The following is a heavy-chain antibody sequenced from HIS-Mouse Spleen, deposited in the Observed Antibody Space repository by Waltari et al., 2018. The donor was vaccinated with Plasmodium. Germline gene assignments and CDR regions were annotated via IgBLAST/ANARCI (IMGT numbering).Heavy chain of an antibody. V-gene: IGHV4-38-2*02. CDR2: IYHSGST. D-gene: IGHD3-10*01. Sequence: QVQLQESGPGLVKPSETLSLTCTVSGYSISSGYYWGWIRQPPGKGLEGIGSIYHSGSTYYNPSRKSRVTISVDTSKNQFSLKLSSVTAADTAVYYCARVGIYNRDAFDIWGQGTMVTVSS. J-gene: IGHJ3*02. CDR1: GYSISSGYY. CDR3: ARVGIYNRDAFDI.